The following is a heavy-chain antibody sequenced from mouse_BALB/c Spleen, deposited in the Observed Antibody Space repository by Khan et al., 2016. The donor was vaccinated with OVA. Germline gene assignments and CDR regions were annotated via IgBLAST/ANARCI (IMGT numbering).Heavy chain of an antibody. CDR1: GYTFTDFA. D-gene: IGHD1-3*01. CDR2: ISTDDGDV. Sequence: QVQLQQSGAGLVRPGVSVKISCKGSGYTFTDFAMHWVKQSHAKSLEWIGVISTDDGDVNYNQNFKDKATMKVDRSSSAAYMEHDRLTAEDSGIFYCVRGSFNSLFPYLGQGTLVTVSA. V-gene: IGHV1S137*01. CDR3: VRGSFNSLFPY. J-gene: IGHJ3*01.